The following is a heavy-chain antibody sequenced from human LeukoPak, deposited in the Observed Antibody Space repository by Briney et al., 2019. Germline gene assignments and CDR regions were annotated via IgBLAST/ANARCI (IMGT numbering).Heavy chain of an antibody. D-gene: IGHD1-1*01. Sequence: SETLSLTCTVSGGSISSSSYYWGWIRQPPGKGLEWIGSIYYSGSTYYNPSLKSRVTISVDTSKNQFSLKLSSVTAAVTAVYYCARDWNRYAYWGQGTLVTVSS. CDR3: ARDWNRYAY. CDR1: GGSISSSSYY. V-gene: IGHV4-39*07. J-gene: IGHJ4*02. CDR2: IYYSGST.